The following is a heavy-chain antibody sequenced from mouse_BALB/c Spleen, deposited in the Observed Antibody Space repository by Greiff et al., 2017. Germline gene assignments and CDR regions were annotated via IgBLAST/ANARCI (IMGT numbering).Heavy chain of an antibody. D-gene: IGHD2-14*01. CDR2: ISDGGSYT. J-gene: IGHJ2*01. V-gene: IGHV5-4*02. Sequence: EVMLVESGGGLVKPGGSLKLSCAASGFTFSDYYMYWVRQTPEKRLEWVATISDGGSYTYYPDSVKGRFTISRDNAKNNLYLQMSSLKSEDTAMYYCARGSIGTTNFDYWGQGTTLTVSS. CDR3: ARGSIGTTNFDY. CDR1: GFTFSDYY.